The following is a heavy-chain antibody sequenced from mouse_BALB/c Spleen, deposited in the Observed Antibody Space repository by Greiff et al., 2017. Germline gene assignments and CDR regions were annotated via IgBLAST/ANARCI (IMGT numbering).Heavy chain of an antibody. D-gene: IGHD2-1*01. CDR2: ILPGSGST. CDR3: ARGGNYPYFDY. CDR1: GYTFSSYW. J-gene: IGHJ2*01. Sequence: VQLQQSGAELMKPGASVKISCKATGYTFSSYWIEWVKQRPGHGLEWIGEILPGSGSTNYNEKFKGKATFTADTSSNTAYMQLSSLTSEDSAVYYCARGGNYPYFDYWGQGTTLTVSS. V-gene: IGHV1-9*01.